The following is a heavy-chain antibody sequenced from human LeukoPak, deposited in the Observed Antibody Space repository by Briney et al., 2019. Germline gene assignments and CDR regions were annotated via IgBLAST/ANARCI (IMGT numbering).Heavy chain of an antibody. J-gene: IGHJ3*02. CDR2: ISGSGGST. Sequence: GGSLRLSCAASGFTFSSYGMSWVRQAPGKGLEWVSAISGSGGSTYYADSVKGRFTISRDNSKNTLYLQMNSLRPDDTAVYYCARNYIVVVVAATPGYDAFDIWGQGTMVTVSS. CDR1: GFTFSSYG. V-gene: IGHV3-23*01. CDR3: ARNYIVVVVAATPGYDAFDI. D-gene: IGHD2-15*01.